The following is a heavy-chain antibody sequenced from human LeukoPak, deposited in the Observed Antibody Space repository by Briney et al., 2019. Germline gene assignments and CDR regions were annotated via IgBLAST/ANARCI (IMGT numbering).Heavy chain of an antibody. J-gene: IGHJ3*02. CDR2: ISSSSSYI. Sequence: GGSLRLSCAASGFTFSSYSMNWVRQAPGKGLEWVSSISSSSSYIYYEDSVKGRFTISRDNAKNSLYLQMNSLRAEDTAVYYCARDFPMIWGQGTMVTVSS. CDR1: GFTFSSYS. CDR3: ARDFPMI. V-gene: IGHV3-21*01.